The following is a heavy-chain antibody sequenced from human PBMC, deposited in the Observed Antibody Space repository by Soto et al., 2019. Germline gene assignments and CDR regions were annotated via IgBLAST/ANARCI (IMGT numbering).Heavy chain of an antibody. CDR1: GFTFTSSA. D-gene: IGHD3-3*01. V-gene: IGHV1-58*01. CDR3: AAGSIDFWSGYHPFDY. J-gene: IGHJ4*02. Sequence: AAVKVSCKASGFTFTSSAVQWVRQARGQRLEWIGWIVVGSGNTNYAQKFQERVTITRDMSTSTAYMELSSLRSEDTAVYYCAAGSIDFWSGYHPFDYWGPGTLVTVS. CDR2: IVVGSGNT.